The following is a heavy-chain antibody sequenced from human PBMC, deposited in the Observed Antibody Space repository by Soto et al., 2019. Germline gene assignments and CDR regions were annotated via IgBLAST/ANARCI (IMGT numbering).Heavy chain of an antibody. CDR2: IYYSGST. CDR3: ARDRSNYGLYYYYGMDV. J-gene: IGHJ6*02. CDR1: GGSVSSGSYY. V-gene: IGHV4-61*01. D-gene: IGHD4-4*01. Sequence: SETLSLTCTVSGGSVSSGSYYWSWIRQPPGKGLEWIGYIYYSGSTNYNPSLKSRVTISVDTSKNQFSLKLSSVTAADTAVYYCARDRSNYGLYYYYGMDVWGQGTTVTVSS.